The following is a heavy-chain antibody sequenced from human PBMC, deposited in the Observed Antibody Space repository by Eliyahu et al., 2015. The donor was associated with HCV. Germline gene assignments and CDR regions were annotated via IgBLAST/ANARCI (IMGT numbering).Heavy chain of an antibody. CDR2: IHYRGNT. D-gene: IGHD3-22*01. CDR3: VRDRRNFFDSAGYFHTFDV. V-gene: IGHV4-4*02. Sequence: QVHLRESGPGLVRPSGTLSLTCAVPGASLSSDFWWSWVRQSPRQGLEWIGDIHYRGNTNXXPSLKXRVAMSMDKSKNQLSLRVTSVTAADTAVYYCVRDRRNFFDSAGYFHTFDVWGPGTVISVSS. J-gene: IGHJ4*02. CDR1: GASLSSDFW.